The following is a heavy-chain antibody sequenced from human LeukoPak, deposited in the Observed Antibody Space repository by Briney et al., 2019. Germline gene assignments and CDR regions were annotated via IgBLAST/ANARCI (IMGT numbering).Heavy chain of an antibody. D-gene: IGHD6-6*01. CDR1: GFSFGDYA. CDR2: VNWNSAYI. CDR3: AREMYSSSSVELDYYYYYMDV. Sequence: GGSLRLSCAASGFSFGDYAMHWVRQAPGKGLEWVAGVNWNSAYIGYGDSMKGRVTIYRDNAKKSLYLQMNGLRVEDMALYYCAREMYSSSSVELDYYYYYMDVWGKGTTVTVSS. J-gene: IGHJ6*03. V-gene: IGHV3-9*03.